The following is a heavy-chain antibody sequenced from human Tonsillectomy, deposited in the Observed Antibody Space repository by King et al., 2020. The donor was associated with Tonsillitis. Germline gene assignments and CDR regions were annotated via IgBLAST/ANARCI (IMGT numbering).Heavy chain of an antibody. Sequence: VQLVESGGGLVQPGGSLRLSCAASGFTFSDYGMGWVRQAPGQGLEWVAVISDNGDSTYYADFVKGRFTVTRDSSKNTMYLQMNSLRVEDTALYYCARGGVYGSSWPFDYWGQGTLVTVSS. CDR3: ARGGVYGSSWPFDY. CDR2: ISDNGDST. J-gene: IGHJ4*02. V-gene: IGHV3-23*04. CDR1: GFTFSDYG. D-gene: IGHD6-13*01.